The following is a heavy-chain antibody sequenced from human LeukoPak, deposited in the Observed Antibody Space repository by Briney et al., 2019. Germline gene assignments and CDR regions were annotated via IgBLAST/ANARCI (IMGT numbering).Heavy chain of an antibody. CDR3: ARGKGYSYGYWFDP. V-gene: IGHV3-30-3*01. Sequence: HPGRSLRLSCAASGFTFSSYAMHWVRQAPGKGLEWVAVISYDGSNKYYADSVKGRFTISRDNSKTTLYLQMNSLRAEDTAVYYCARGKGYSYGYWFDPWGQGTLVTVSS. D-gene: IGHD5-18*01. J-gene: IGHJ5*02. CDR2: ISYDGSNK. CDR1: GFTFSSYA.